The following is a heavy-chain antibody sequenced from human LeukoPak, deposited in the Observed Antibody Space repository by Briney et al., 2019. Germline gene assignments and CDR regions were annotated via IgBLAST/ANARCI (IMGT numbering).Heavy chain of an antibody. CDR3: ATNILVRDIINWFDP. CDR2: IKPNSGDK. CDR1: GYSFADYY. D-gene: IGHD3-10*01. J-gene: IGHJ5*02. V-gene: IGHV1-2*02. Sequence: GASVKVSCKASGYSFADYYMHWVRQAPGQGLEWMGWIKPNSGDKRSAQKFQGRVTMTRDTSISTAYMELSSLRYDDTAVYYCATNILVRDIINWFDPWGQGTLVTVSS.